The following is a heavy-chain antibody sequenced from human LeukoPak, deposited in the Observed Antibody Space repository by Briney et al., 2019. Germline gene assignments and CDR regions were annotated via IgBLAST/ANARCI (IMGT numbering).Heavy chain of an antibody. CDR1: GFTFSSYE. V-gene: IGHV3-48*03. Sequence: PGGSLRLSCAASGFTFSSYEMNWVRQAPGKGLEWVSYISSSGSTIYYADSVKGRFTISRDNAKNSLYLQMNSLRAEDTAVYYCARGDHYYDSSGYTVWGQGTLVTVSP. CDR3: ARGDHYYDSSGYTV. D-gene: IGHD3-22*01. CDR2: ISSSGSTI. J-gene: IGHJ4*02.